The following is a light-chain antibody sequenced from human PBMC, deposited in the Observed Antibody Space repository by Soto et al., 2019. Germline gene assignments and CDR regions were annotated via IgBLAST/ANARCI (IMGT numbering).Light chain of an antibody. CDR1: SSDVGGYNY. J-gene: IGLJ1*01. V-gene: IGLV2-8*01. Sequence: QSVLTQPPSASGSPEQSVAISCTGTSSDVGGYNYVSRYQQHPGKAPKLMIYEVNKRPSGVPDRFSGSKSGNTASLTVSGLQAEDEADYYCSSYAGSSNVFGTGTKVTVL. CDR3: SSYAGSSNV. CDR2: EVN.